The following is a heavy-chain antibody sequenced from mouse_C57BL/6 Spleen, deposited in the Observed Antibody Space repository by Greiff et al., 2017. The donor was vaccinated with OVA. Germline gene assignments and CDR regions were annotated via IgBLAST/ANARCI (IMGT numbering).Heavy chain of an antibody. V-gene: IGHV5-17*01. J-gene: IGHJ3*01. CDR1: GFTFSDYG. Sequence: EVQVVESGGGLVKPGGSLKLSCAASGFTFSDYGMHWVRQAPEKGLEWVAYISSGSSTIYYADTVTGRFTISRDNAKNTLFLQTTSLRSEDTAMYYCASPAWFAYWGQGTLVTVAA. CDR3: ASPAWFAY. CDR2: ISSGSSTI.